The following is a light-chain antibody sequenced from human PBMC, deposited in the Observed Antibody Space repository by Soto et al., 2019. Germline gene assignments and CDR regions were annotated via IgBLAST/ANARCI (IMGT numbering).Light chain of an antibody. CDR2: EVT. J-gene: IGLJ1*01. CDR3: SSYAGSNMGV. V-gene: IGLV2-8*01. CDR1: RSDVGGYNF. Sequence: QSALTQPRSASGSPGQSVTITCTGTRSDVGGYNFVSWYQQHPGKAPKLLIYEVTQRPSGVPDRFSASKSGNTASLTVSGLQAEDEADYYCSSYAGSNMGVFGTGTKVTVL.